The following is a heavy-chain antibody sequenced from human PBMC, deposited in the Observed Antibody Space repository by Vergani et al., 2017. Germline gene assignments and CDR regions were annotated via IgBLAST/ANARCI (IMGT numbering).Heavy chain of an antibody. V-gene: IGHV3-23*01. J-gene: IGHJ6*02. D-gene: IGHD5-12*01. CDR2: ISGSGGST. Sequence: EVQLLESGGDLVQPGGSLRLSCAASGFTFNHYAMHWVRQAPGNGLEWVSGISGSGGSTYYAGSVKGRFTISRDSSKNTLYLQMNSLSAGDTAVYYCAKANPRNSGYDYLYYYHAMDVWGQGTTVTVSS. CDR3: AKANPRNSGYDYLYYYHAMDV. CDR1: GFTFNHYA.